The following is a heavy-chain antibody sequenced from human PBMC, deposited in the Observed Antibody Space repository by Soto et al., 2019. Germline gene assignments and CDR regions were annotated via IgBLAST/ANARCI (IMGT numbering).Heavy chain of an antibody. D-gene: IGHD3-3*02. CDR2: IYHSGNT. J-gene: IGHJ4*02. CDR3: ERVKLAGRGSFHD. CDR1: GYSVTNGYY. V-gene: IGHV4-38-2*01. Sequence: PXVTLSLTFAVCGYSVTNGYYWCWNRRPPGKGLEWIGSIYHSGNTYYNPSLKSRVTLSIDTSKNQCSLKLRSVTAADTAMYYCERVKLAGRGSFHDWGQGTLVTVSS.